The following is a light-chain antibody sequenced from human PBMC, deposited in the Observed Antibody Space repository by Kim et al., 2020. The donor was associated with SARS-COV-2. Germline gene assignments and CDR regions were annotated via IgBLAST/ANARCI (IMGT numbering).Light chain of an antibody. CDR1: QSVSSY. CDR3: QQRSNWPLT. V-gene: IGKV3-11*01. J-gene: IGKJ4*01. CDR2: DAS. Sequence: EIVLTQSPATLSLSPGERATLSCRASQSVSSYLAWYQQKPGQAPRLLIYDASNRATGIPARFSGSGSGTDFTLTISSLEPEDFAVYYCQQRSNWPLTFGVGTKLDIK.